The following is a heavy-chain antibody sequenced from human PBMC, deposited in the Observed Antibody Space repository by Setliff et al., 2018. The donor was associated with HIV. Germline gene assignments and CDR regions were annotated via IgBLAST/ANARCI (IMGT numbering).Heavy chain of an antibody. CDR1: GGSIDSSDYY. Sequence: KPSETLSLTCTVSGGSIDSSDYYWGWIRQPPGKGLEWIGSIFYSGRSMYNPSLRSRVTISVDTSKNQLSLSVTSVTAADTAVYYCARQPLYNDYDWRSYYFDYWGQGSLVTVSS. CDR2: IFYSGRS. CDR3: ARQPLYNDYDWRSYYFDY. D-gene: IGHD5-12*01. J-gene: IGHJ4*02. V-gene: IGHV4-39*01.